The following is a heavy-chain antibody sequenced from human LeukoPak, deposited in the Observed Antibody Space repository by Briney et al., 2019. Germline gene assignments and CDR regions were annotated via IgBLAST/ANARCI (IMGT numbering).Heavy chain of an antibody. CDR2: IYSGGST. J-gene: IGHJ4*02. CDR1: GFTVSSNY. CDR3: IYGYTLDF. D-gene: IGHD5-18*01. Sequence: TGGSLRLSCAASGFTVSSNYMNWVRQAPGKGLEWVSVIYSGGSTNYADSVKGRFTISRDNSKNTLYLHMNSLRAEDTAAYYRIYGYTLDFWGQGTLVTVSS. V-gene: IGHV3-53*01.